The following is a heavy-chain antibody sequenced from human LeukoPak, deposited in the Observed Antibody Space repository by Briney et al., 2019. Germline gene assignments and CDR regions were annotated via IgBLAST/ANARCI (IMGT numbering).Heavy chain of an antibody. Sequence: SETLSLTCTVSGGSISSYYWSWIRQPPGKGLEWIGYIYYSGSTNYNPSLKSRVTISVDTSKNQFSLELSSVTAADTAVYYCARVEWGGWSYVFDYWGQGTLVTVSS. D-gene: IGHD6-19*01. CDR3: ARVEWGGWSYVFDY. CDR1: GGSISSYY. V-gene: IGHV4-59*01. CDR2: IYYSGST. J-gene: IGHJ4*02.